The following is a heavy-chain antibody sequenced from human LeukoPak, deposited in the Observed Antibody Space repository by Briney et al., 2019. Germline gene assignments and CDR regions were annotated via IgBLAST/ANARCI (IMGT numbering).Heavy chain of an antibody. J-gene: IGHJ5*02. Sequence: ETLSLTCAVYGGSFSGYYWSWIRQPPGKGLEWIGEINHSGSTNYNPSLKSRVTISVDTSKNQFSLKLSSVTAADTAVYYCARGGYYDFWSGYCDWFDPWGQGTLVTVSS. V-gene: IGHV4-34*01. CDR1: GGSFSGYY. CDR2: INHSGST. D-gene: IGHD3-3*01. CDR3: ARGGYYDFWSGYCDWFDP.